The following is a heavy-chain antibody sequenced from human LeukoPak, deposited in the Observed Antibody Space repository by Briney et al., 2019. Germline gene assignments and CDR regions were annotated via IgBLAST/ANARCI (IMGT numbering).Heavy chain of an antibody. Sequence: SETRSLTCTVSGGSISSYYWSWIRQPPGKGLEWIGYIYYSGSTNYNPSLKSRVTISVDTSKNQFSLKLSSVTAADTAVYYCARGPVAGTAYWGQGTLVTVSS. D-gene: IGHD6-19*01. CDR1: GGSISSYY. CDR3: ARGPVAGTAY. CDR2: IYYSGST. V-gene: IGHV4-59*12. J-gene: IGHJ4*02.